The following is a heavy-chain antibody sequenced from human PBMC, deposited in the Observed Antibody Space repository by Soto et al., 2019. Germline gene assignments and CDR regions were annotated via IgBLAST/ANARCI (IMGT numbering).Heavy chain of an antibody. D-gene: IGHD5-12*01. CDR1: GGSFSGYY. CDR3: VRHAQWIIRAY. Sequence: SETLSLTCAVYGGSFSGYYWSWIRQPPGKGLEWIGEINHSGRTNYNPSLRSRVTISIDTSKNQFSLKLSSVTAADTAVYYCVRHAQWIIRAYWGQGSLVTVSS. J-gene: IGHJ4*02. CDR2: INHSGRT. V-gene: IGHV4-34*01.